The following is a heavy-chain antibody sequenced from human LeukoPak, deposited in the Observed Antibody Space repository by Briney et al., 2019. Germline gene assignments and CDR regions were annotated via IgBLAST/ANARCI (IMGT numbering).Heavy chain of an antibody. D-gene: IGHD3-3*01. CDR1: GGSISSYY. V-gene: IGHV4-59*01. CDR3: ARLGITIFGVVIDY. Sequence: SETLSLTCTVSGGSISSYYWSWIRQPPGKGLEWIGYIYYSGSTNYNPSLKSRVTISVDTSKNQFSLKLSSVTAADTAVYYCARLGITIFGVVIDYWGQGTLVTVSS. J-gene: IGHJ4*02. CDR2: IYYSGST.